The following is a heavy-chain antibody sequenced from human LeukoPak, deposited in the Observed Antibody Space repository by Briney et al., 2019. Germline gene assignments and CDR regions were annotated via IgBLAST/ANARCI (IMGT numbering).Heavy chain of an antibody. D-gene: IGHD3-22*01. Sequence: ASVKVSCKASGYTYTGYYMHWVRQAPGQGLEWMGWINPNSGGTNYAQKFQGRVTMTRDTSISTVYMELSRLRSDDTAVYYCARDNYYDSSGYFGYWGQGTLVTVSS. CDR2: INPNSGGT. V-gene: IGHV1-2*02. CDR3: ARDNYYDSSGYFGY. J-gene: IGHJ4*02. CDR1: GYTYTGYY.